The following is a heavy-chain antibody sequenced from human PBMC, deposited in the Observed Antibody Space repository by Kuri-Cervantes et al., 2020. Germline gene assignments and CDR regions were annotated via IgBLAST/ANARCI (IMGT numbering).Heavy chain of an antibody. Sequence: GESLKISCAASGFTFSSYSMNLVRQAPGKGLEWVSSISSSSSYIYYADSVKGRFTISRDNAKNSLYLQMNSLRAEDTAVYYCARAVYSSSGGYYYYMDVWGKGITVTVSS. V-gene: IGHV3-21*01. D-gene: IGHD6-6*01. CDR2: ISSSSSYI. CDR1: GFTFSSYS. CDR3: ARAVYSSSGGYYYYMDV. J-gene: IGHJ6*03.